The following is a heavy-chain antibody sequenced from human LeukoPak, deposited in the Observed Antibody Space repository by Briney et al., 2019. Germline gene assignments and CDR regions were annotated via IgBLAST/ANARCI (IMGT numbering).Heavy chain of an antibody. CDR3: ARHLIESGSAYYYAFDY. Sequence: PSETLSLTCTVSGGSISSYYWSWIRQTPGKGLEWIGYIYYSGSTNYNPSLKSRVTISVDTSKNQISLKLSSVTAADTAVYYCARHLIESGSAYYYAFDYWGQGTLVTVSA. D-gene: IGHD3-22*01. CDR2: IYYSGST. CDR1: GGSISSYY. J-gene: IGHJ4*02. V-gene: IGHV4-59*08.